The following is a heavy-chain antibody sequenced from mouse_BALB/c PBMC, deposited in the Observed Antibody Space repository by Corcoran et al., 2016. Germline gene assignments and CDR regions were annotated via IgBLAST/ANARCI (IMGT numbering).Heavy chain of an antibody. CDR3: ARGSSGYDY. Sequence: QIQLVQSGPELKKPGETVKISCKASGYTFTNYGMNWVKQAPGKGLKWMGWINTYTGEPTYADDFKGRFAFSLETSASTAYLQINNLKNEDMATYFCARGSSGYDYWGQGTTLTFSS. CDR2: INTYTGEP. D-gene: IGHD3-1*01. CDR1: GYTFTNYG. J-gene: IGHJ2*01. V-gene: IGHV9-1*02.